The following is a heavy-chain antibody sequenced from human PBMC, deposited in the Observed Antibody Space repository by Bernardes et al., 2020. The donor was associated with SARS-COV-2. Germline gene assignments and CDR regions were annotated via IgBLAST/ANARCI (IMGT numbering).Heavy chain of an antibody. V-gene: IGHV7-4-1*02. J-gene: IGHJ6*02. D-gene: IGHD1-26*01. CDR2: INTNNGNP. Sequence: ASVKVSCKASGYTFTRYTMSWVRQAPGQGLEWMGWINTNNGNPTNAQNFTGRFVFSMDTSLSTAYLQITSLRAGDTATYYCARRVGGTFQYFGMDVWGQGTTVTVSS. CDR1: GYTFTRYT. CDR3: ARRVGGTFQYFGMDV.